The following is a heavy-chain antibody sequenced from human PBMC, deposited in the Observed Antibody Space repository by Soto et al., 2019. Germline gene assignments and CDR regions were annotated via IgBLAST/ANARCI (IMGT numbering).Heavy chain of an antibody. CDR1: SASIGTTYW. D-gene: IGHD6-6*01. CDR3: ARTSFSTSSYNFLDP. V-gene: IGHV4-4*02. J-gene: IGHJ5*02. Sequence: QVQLQESGPGLVKSSGTLSLTCAVSSASIGTTYWWSWVRQPPGKGLEWIGEIYDSGRTNYNPSLKSRVTISVDKSKNHFSLQLRSLTAADTAVYFCARTSFSTSSYNFLDPWGQGALVTVSS. CDR2: IYDSGRT.